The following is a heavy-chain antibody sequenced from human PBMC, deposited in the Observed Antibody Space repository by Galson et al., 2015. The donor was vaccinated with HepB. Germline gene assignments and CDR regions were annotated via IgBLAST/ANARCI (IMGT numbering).Heavy chain of an antibody. CDR2: IYPGDSDT. V-gene: IGHV5-51*03. Sequence: QSGAEVKKPGESLKISCKGSGYSFTSYWIGWVRQMPGKGLEWMGIIYPGDSDTRYSPSFQGQVTISADKSISTAYLQWSSLKASDTAMYYCARLGTCLYDSSGFRCGWIDYWGQGTLVTVSS. CDR3: ARLGTCLYDSSGFRCGWIDY. D-gene: IGHD3-22*01. CDR1: GYSFTSYW. J-gene: IGHJ4*02.